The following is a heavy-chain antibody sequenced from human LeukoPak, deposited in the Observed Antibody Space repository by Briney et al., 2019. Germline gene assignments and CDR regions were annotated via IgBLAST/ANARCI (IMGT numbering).Heavy chain of an antibody. J-gene: IGHJ4*02. Sequence: GGSLRLSCLTSGFTFSTNAMSWVRQAPGKGLEWVSTISNSGAGTYYADSVKGRFTISRDNSKDTLYLQMNSLRAEDTAVYYCAKAPPYKHYFDHWGQGTLVTVSS. CDR1: GFTFSTNA. CDR3: AKAPPYKHYFDH. D-gene: IGHD1-1*01. V-gene: IGHV3-23*01. CDR2: ISNSGAGT.